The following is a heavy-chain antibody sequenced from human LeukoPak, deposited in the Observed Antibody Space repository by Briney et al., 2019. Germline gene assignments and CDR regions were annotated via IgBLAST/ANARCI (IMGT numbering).Heavy chain of an antibody. CDR3: ARDRGRRAAEYYFDY. D-gene: IGHD6-13*01. V-gene: IGHV1-69*13. CDR1: GGTLSSYA. CDR2: IIPIFGTA. J-gene: IGHJ4*02. Sequence: SVKVSCKASGGTLSSYAMSWVRQAPGQGLERMGGIIPIFGTANYAQKFQGRVTITADESTSTAYMELSSLRSEDTAVYYCARDRGRRAAEYYFDYWGQGTLVTVSS.